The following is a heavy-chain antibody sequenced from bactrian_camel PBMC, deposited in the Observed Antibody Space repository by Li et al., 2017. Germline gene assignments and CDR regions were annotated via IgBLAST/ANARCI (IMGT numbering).Heavy chain of an antibody. J-gene: IGHJ4*01. V-gene: IGHV3S28*01. D-gene: IGHD5*01. Sequence: QLVESGGGSVQAGGSLRLSCKVSGYGIGGLCMSWFRQAPGKEREGVAAIYTGGGGTYYADSVKGRFTISKDNAKNTLHLQMNSLKPEDTDMYVCAARAGRGRGYFFSPTSYNYWGQGTQVTVS. CDR2: IYTGGGGT. CDR1: GYGIGGLC. CDR3: AARAGRGRGYFFSPTSYNY.